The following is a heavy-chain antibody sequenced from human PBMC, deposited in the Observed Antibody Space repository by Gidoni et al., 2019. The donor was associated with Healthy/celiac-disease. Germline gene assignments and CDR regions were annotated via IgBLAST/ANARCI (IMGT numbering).Heavy chain of an antibody. Sequence: EVQLLESGGGLVQPGGSLRLSCAASGFTFSSYAMSWVRQAPGKGLEWVSAISGSGGSKYYADSVKGRFTISRDNSKNTLYLQMNSLRAEDTAVYYCATEYCSSTSCYGAAYYYGMDVWGQGTTVTVSS. J-gene: IGHJ6*02. CDR1: GFTFSSYA. V-gene: IGHV3-23*01. CDR3: ATEYCSSTSCYGAAYYYGMDV. CDR2: ISGSGGSK. D-gene: IGHD2-2*01.